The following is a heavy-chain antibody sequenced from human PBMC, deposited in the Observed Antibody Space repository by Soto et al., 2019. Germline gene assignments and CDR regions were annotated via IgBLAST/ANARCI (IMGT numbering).Heavy chain of an antibody. J-gene: IGHJ6*02. D-gene: IGHD2-2*01. CDR3: ARVCRSTSCYLPYGMDV. CDR2: IYHSAST. V-gene: IGHV4-4*02. Sequence: QVQLQQSGPGLVKPSGTLSLTCAVSGGSISSSNWWTWVRQPPGKGLEWAGEIYHSASTNYNPSLKLRVAMSVAKSTNHFSLKVSSVTAADTAVYYCARVCRSTSCYLPYGMDVWGQGTTVTVSS. CDR1: GGSISSSNW.